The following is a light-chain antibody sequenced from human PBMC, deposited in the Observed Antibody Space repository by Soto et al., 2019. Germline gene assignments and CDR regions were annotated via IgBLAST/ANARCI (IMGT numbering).Light chain of an antibody. CDR3: QQYHNWWT. V-gene: IGKV3-15*01. J-gene: IGKJ1*01. Sequence: EIVMTQSPATLSVSPGERATLSCRASQSVSSNLAWYQKKPGQAPRLLIYGASTRATGIPTRFSGSGSGTEFTLTISSLQSEDFAIYYCQQYHNWWTFGQGTRVEIK. CDR2: GAS. CDR1: QSVSSN.